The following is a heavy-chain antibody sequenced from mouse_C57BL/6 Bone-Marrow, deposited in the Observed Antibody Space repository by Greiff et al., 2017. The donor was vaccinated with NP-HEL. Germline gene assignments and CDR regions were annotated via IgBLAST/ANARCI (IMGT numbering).Heavy chain of an antibody. Sequence: QVQLQQPGAELVMPGASVKLSCKASGYTFTSYWMHWVKQRPGQGLEWIGEIDPSASYTNYNQKFKGKSTLTVDKSSSTAYMQLSSLTSEDSAVYYCARDDYYGSRGDYYAMDYWGQGTSVTVSS. CDR1: GYTFTSYW. D-gene: IGHD1-1*01. CDR2: IDPSASYT. J-gene: IGHJ4*01. CDR3: ARDDYYGSRGDYYAMDY. V-gene: IGHV1-69*01.